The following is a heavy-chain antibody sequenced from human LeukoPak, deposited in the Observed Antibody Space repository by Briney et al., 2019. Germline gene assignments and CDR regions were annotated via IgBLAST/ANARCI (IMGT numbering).Heavy chain of an antibody. CDR2: ISSRSSYI. Sequence: GGSLRLSCAASGFTFSSYNMNWVRQAPGKGLEWVSSISSRSSYIYYADSVKGRFTISRDNSKNTLFLQMNSLRAEDTAIYYCAKDMGYCSSATCYGLDYWGQGTLVTVSS. D-gene: IGHD2-2*01. V-gene: IGHV3-21*04. CDR3: AKDMGYCSSATCYGLDY. CDR1: GFTFSSYN. J-gene: IGHJ4*02.